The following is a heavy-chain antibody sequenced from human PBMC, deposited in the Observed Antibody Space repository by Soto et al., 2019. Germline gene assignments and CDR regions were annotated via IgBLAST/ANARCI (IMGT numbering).Heavy chain of an antibody. V-gene: IGHV3-48*02. D-gene: IGHD1-26*01. CDR2: ISSSSSTI. CDR3: ARDRGPLHSSTNAVDY. J-gene: IGHJ4*02. CDR1: GFTFSSYS. Sequence: GGSLRLSCAASGFTFSSYSMNWVRQAPGKGLEWVSYISSSSSTIYYADSVKGRFTISRDNAKNSLYLQMNSLRDEDTAVYYCARDRGPLHSSTNAVDYWGQGTLVTVSS.